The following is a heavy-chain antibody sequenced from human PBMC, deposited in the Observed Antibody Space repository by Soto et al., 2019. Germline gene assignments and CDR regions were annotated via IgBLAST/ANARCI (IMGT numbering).Heavy chain of an antibody. CDR1: GFTFSSYA. CDR3: AKDRRLETYYDFWSGYPSPYYFDY. V-gene: IGHV3-23*01. CDR2: ISGSGGST. Sequence: PGGSLRLSCAASGFTFSSYAMSWVRQAPGKGLEWVSAISGSGGSTYYADSVKGRFTISRDNSKNTLYLQMNSLRAEDTAVYYCAKDRRLETYYDFWSGYPSPYYFDYWGQGTLVTVSS. J-gene: IGHJ4*02. D-gene: IGHD3-3*01.